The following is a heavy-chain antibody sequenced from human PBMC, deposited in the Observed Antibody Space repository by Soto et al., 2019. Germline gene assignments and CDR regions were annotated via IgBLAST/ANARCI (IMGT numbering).Heavy chain of an antibody. Sequence: LPETLSLTCSVSGTSVSNYYWSWIRQPAGKGLEHIGRIYTSGSTSYNPSLKSRVTMSMDTSQTQIYLNLTSVTAADTAVYYCARGGIQLSYAFDYWGQGIQVTVSS. J-gene: IGHJ4*02. CDR1: GTSVSNYY. V-gene: IGHV4-4*07. D-gene: IGHD5-18*01. CDR2: IYTSGST. CDR3: ARGGIQLSYAFDY.